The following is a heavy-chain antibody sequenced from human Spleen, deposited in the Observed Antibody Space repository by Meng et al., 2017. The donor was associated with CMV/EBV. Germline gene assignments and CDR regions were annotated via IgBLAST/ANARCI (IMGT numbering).Heavy chain of an antibody. CDR3: ARNGHYSLDS. J-gene: IGHJ4*02. Sequence: PPFSVSGGSFCIDYWSSWVRQTPGKGLQWLGELHHSGTTTYNPSLNSRVTFSLDKSKNEFSLKLTSVTVADTAVYYCARNGHYSLDSWSQGTLVTVSS. V-gene: IGHV4-4*02. D-gene: IGHD3-22*01. CDR1: GGSFCIDYW. CDR2: LHHSGTT.